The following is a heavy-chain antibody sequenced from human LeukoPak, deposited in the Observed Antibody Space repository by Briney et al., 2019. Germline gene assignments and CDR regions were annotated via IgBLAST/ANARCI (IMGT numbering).Heavy chain of an antibody. Sequence: GGSLRLSCAASGFTFSSYWMSWVRQAPGKGLEWVANVKQDGSGKYYVESVKGRFTISRDNAKNSLYLQMNSLRAEDTAVYYCARPAYCGGDCYYYFEYWGQGTLVTVSS. CDR3: ARPAYCGGDCYYYFEY. CDR2: VKQDGSGK. CDR1: GFTFSSYW. J-gene: IGHJ4*02. D-gene: IGHD2-21*02. V-gene: IGHV3-7*01.